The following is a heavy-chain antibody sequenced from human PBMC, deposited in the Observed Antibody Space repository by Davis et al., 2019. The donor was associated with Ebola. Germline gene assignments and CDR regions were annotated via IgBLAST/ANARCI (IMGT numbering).Heavy chain of an antibody. CDR3: SERGSSV. D-gene: IGHD3-10*01. Sequence: PSETLSLTCNASGGSISSGDYYWSWIRQSPGKGLEWIGSIYYTGSAYYNSSLASRATISVDTSKNQFSLKLTSVTAADTAMYYCSERGSSVWGQGTLVTVSS. CDR2: IYYTGSA. J-gene: IGHJ4*02. CDR1: GGSISSGDYY. V-gene: IGHV4-61*08.